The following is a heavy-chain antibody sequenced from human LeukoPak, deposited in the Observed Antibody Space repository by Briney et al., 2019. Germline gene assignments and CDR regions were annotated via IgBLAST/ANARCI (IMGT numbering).Heavy chain of an antibody. CDR1: GFTFSSYA. CDR3: AKGAQLLAYCGGDCYYYFDY. V-gene: IGHV3-23*01. CDR2: ISGSGGST. D-gene: IGHD2-21*02. Sequence: GGSLRLSCAASGFTFSSYAMSCVRQAPGKGLEWVSAISGSGGSTYYADSVKGRFTISRDNSKNTLYLQMNSLRAEDTAVYYCAKGAQLLAYCGGDCYYYFDYWGQGTLVTVSS. J-gene: IGHJ4*02.